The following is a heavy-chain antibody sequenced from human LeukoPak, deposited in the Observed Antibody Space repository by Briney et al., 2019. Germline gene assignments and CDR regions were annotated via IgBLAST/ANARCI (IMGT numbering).Heavy chain of an antibody. J-gene: IGHJ4*02. CDR2: INHSGST. CDR1: GGSISSSSYY. D-gene: IGHD3-10*01. Sequence: SETLSLTCTVSGGSISSSSYYWGWIRQPPGKGLEWIGEINHSGSTNYNPSLKSRVTISVDTSKNQFSLKLTSVTAADTAVYYCAREGGTPESYYYGSGSYYSDFIGYWGQGTLVTVSS. V-gene: IGHV4-39*07. CDR3: AREGGTPESYYYGSGSYYSDFIGY.